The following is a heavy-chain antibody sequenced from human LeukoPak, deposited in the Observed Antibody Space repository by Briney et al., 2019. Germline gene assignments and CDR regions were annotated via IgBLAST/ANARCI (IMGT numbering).Heavy chain of an antibody. CDR2: IYTSGST. CDR1: GGSISSYY. J-gene: IGHJ3*02. V-gene: IGHV4-4*07. D-gene: IGHD5-18*01. CDR3: ARDRHLGQLTPFDI. Sequence: SETLSLTCTVSGGSISSYYWSWIRQPAGKGLEWIGRIYTSGSTNYNPSLKSRVTMSVDTSKNQFSLKLSSVTAADTAVYYCARDRHLGQLTPFDIWGQGTMVTVSS.